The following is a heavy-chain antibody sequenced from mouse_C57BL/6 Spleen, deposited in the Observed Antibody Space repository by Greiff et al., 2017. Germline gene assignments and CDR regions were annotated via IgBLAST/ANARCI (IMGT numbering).Heavy chain of an antibody. Sequence: QVQLKESGAELVRPGASVKLSCTASGYTFTSYGISWVKQRTGQGLEWIGEIYPRSGNTYYNEKFKGKATQTADKSSSTAYMELRGLASEGYAVYFCARGKLGNYEMAYWGQGTLVTVSA. V-gene: IGHV1-81*01. CDR1: GYTFTSYG. D-gene: IGHD2-1*01. CDR2: IYPRSGNT. CDR3: ARGKLGNYEMAY. J-gene: IGHJ3*01.